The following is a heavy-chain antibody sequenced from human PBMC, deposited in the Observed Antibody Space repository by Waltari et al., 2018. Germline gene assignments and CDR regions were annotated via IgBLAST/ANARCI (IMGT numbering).Heavy chain of an antibody. Sequence: LQESGPXLVXXSETLSXTCTXSSGPTGSXRYYWGWVRQPPGKGLEWIGSIYFSGRXHYKSXLQSRVTMSLXTSKNQFSLNLGSVTAAXTAVYYCAXMRGHXGYSLERAYIDXWGQGTLVTVSS. CDR1: SGPTGSXRYY. J-gene: IGHJ4*02. V-gene: IGHV4-39*01. D-gene: IGHD5-12*01. CDR3: AXMRGHXGYSLERAYIDX. CDR2: IYFSGRX.